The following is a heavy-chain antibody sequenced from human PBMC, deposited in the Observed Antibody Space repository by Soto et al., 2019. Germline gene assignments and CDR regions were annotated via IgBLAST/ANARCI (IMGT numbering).Heavy chain of an antibody. J-gene: IGHJ6*02. CDR3: AKYRVETSHGFYGMDV. Sequence: PGGSLRLSCSASGFTFRSYGIHLVRWAPGKGLECVAVISTDGRQIFHRYSVKGRNAVSRDNAKTTLDLQMDRRRAEDTAVYYLAKYRVETSHGFYGMDVWGQGTTVTVSS. D-gene: IGHD5-18*01. CDR1: GFTFRSYG. CDR2: ISTDGRQI. V-gene: IGHV3-30*18.